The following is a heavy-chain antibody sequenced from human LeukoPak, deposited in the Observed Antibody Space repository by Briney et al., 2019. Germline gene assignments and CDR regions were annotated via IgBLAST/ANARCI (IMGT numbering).Heavy chain of an antibody. CDR2: ISTDGSTT. J-gene: IGHJ4*02. Sequence: GRSLRLSCSGSGFSFSSYWMQWVRQAPGKGPVWVSRISTDGSTTNYADSVKGRFTISRDNAKNTLYLQMNSLRAEDTAVYYCARGRLGFYYDYWGQGTLVTVSS. CDR1: GFSFSSYW. CDR3: ARGRLGFYYDY. D-gene: IGHD3-22*01. V-gene: IGHV3-74*01.